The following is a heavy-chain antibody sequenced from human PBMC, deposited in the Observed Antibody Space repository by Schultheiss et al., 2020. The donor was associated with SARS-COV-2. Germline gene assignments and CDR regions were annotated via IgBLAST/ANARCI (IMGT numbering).Heavy chain of an antibody. CDR1: GYTFTGYY. CDR2: INPHSGGT. J-gene: IGHJ4*02. CDR3: ARRGVYSSSSFPDY. V-gene: IGHV1-2*02. D-gene: IGHD6-6*01. Sequence: ASVKVSCKASGYTFTGYYMHWVRQAPGQGLEWMGWINPHSGGTHYAQKFQGRISMTRDTSISTAYMELTRLRSDDTAVYYCARRGVYSSSSFPDYWGQGTLVTVSS.